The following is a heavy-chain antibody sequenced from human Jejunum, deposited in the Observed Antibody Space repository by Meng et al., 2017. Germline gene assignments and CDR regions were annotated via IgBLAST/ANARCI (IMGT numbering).Heavy chain of an antibody. V-gene: IGHV4-4*02. J-gene: IGHJ4*02. D-gene: IGHD5-12*01. CDR3: ARGVGDIRVGFDY. Sequence: GHLQESGPGMVKPSGTLSLTCEVSGDSISSTHWWDWLRQPPGKGLEWIGEIYHSGRTNFNPSLESRVTISVDESKNQFSLTLNSVTAADTAVYYCARGVGDIRVGFDYWGQGILVTVSS. CDR2: IYHSGRT. CDR1: GDSISSTHW.